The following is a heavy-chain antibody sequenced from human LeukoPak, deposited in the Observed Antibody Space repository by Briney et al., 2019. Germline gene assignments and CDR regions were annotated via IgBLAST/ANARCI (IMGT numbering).Heavy chain of an antibody. Sequence: GGSLRLSCAASGFTFSSYAMSWVRQAPGKGLEWVSAISGSGGYTYYADSVKGRFTISRDNSKNTLYLQMNSLRAEDMAVYNCAKEGRGYDSRYFDYWGQGTLVTVSS. CDR2: ISGSGGYT. D-gene: IGHD5-12*01. CDR1: GFTFSSYA. CDR3: AKEGRGYDSRYFDY. V-gene: IGHV3-23*01. J-gene: IGHJ4*02.